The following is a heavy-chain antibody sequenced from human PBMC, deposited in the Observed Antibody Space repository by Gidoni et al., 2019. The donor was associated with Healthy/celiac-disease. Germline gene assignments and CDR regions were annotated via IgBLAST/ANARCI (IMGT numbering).Heavy chain of an antibody. CDR3: ARGQKEGYNWFDP. CDR2: IYYSGST. CDR1: GGSISSYY. V-gene: IGHV4-59*01. Sequence: QVQLQESGPGLVKPSETLSLTCTVSGGSISSYYWSWIRQPPGKGLEWIGYIYYSGSTNSNPSLKSRVTIAVDTSKNQFSLKLSSVTAADTAVYYCARGQKEGYNWFDPWGQGTLVTVSS. J-gene: IGHJ5*02.